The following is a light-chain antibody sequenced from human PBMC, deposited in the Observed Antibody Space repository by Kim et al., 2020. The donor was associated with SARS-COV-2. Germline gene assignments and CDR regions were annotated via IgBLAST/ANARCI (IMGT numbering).Light chain of an antibody. CDR1: QSVSSNS. CDR3: QQYGTSPYS. Sequence: LAPGERATLSVRASQSVSSNSLVWYQQKPGQAPRLLMYGASNRATGIPDRFSGSGSGTDFTLTISRLEPEDFAVYYCQQYGTSPYSFGQGTKLEI. J-gene: IGKJ2*03. CDR2: GAS. V-gene: IGKV3-20*01.